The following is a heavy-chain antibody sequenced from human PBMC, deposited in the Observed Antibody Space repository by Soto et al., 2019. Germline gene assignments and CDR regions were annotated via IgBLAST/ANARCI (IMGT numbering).Heavy chain of an antibody. CDR2: IYSGGST. V-gene: IGHV3-53*01. J-gene: IGHJ6*02. CDR1: GFTVSSNY. CDR3: ARGRYDFWPMDV. Sequence: GGSLRLSCAASGFTVSSNYMSWVRQAPGKGLEWVSVIYSGGSTYYADSVKGRFTISRDNSKNTLYLQMNSLTAEDTAVYYCARGRYDFWPMDVWGQGTAVTVS. D-gene: IGHD3-3*01.